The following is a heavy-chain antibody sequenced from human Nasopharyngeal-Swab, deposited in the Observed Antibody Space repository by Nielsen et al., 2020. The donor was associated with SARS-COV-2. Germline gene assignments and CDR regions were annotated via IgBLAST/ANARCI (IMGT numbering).Heavy chain of an antibody. Sequence: GESLKISCAASGFTFSSYAMSWVRQAPGKGLEWVSVIYSGGSSTYYADSVKGRFTISRDNSKNTLYLQMNSLRAEDTAVYYCAKDHSPYGSGSYPYYYYGMDVWGQGPTVTVSS. CDR1: GFTFSSYA. CDR2: IYSGGSST. V-gene: IGHV3-23*03. D-gene: IGHD3-10*01. J-gene: IGHJ6*02. CDR3: AKDHSPYGSGSYPYYYYGMDV.